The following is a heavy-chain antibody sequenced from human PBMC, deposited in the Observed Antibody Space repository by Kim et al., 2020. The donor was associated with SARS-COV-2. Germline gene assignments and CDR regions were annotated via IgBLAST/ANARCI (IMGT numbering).Heavy chain of an antibody. CDR1: GGSISSGGYY. Sequence: SETLSLTCTVSGGSISSGGYYWSWIRQHPGKGREWIGYIYYSGSTYYNPSLKSRVTISVDTSKNQFSLKLSSVTAADTAVYYCARVGALPNTEKGSYYYYYHGKDVWGQGTTVTVSS. CDR3: ARVGALPNTEKGSYYYYYHGKDV. J-gene: IGHJ6*02. CDR2: IYYSGST. D-gene: IGHD5-18*01. V-gene: IGHV4-31*03.